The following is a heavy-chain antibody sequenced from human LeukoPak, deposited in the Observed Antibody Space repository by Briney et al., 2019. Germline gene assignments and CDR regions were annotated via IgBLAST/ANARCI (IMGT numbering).Heavy chain of an antibody. D-gene: IGHD3-22*01. V-gene: IGHV1-8*01. J-gene: IGHJ5*02. CDR3: ASSLGYYYDSSGYRPAFDP. Sequence: ASVKVSCKASGYTFTSYDINWVRQATGQGLEWMGWMNPNSGNTGYAQKFQGRVTMTRNTSISTAYMELSSLRSEDTAVYYCASSLGYYYDSSGYRPAFDPWGQGTLVTVSS. CDR2: MNPNSGNT. CDR1: GYTFTSYD.